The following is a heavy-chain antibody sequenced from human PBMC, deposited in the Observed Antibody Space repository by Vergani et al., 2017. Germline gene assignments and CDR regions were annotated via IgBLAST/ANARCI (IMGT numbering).Heavy chain of an antibody. CDR1: GFTFDTYT. J-gene: IGHJ1*01. CDR3: TTAWVLYYLHGEYFQY. Sequence: EVHLLESGGGLVQPGGSRRLSCAAAGFTFDTYTMAYVRQAPGKGLEWVATISCGGGDIFYAASVKGRFTISRDNSKNTLFLQMNSLKDEDTAVYYCTTAWVLYYLHGEYFQYWGRGTLVSVSS. V-gene: IGHV3-23*01. D-gene: IGHD3-10*01. CDR2: ISCGGGDI.